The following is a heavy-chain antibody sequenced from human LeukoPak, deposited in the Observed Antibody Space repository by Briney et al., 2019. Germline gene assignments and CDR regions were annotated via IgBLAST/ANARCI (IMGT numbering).Heavy chain of an antibody. CDR1: GYTFIVYS. J-gene: IGHJ4*02. Sequence: ASVKVSCKTSGYTFIVYSIHWMRQAPGQGLQWVGRINPDSGTRNFAQEFQGRVTLTTDTSIRTAYMELSSLRSDDTAVFYCAISVQAPAIPAFDFWGEGALVIVSS. CDR2: INPDSGTR. V-gene: IGHV1-2*02. CDR3: AISVQAPAIPAFDF.